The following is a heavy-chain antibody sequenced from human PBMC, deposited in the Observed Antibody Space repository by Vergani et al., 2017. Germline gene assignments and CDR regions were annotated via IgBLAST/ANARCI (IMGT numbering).Heavy chain of an antibody. CDR1: GGTFSSYA. J-gene: IGHJ4*02. CDR3: ARSEIVVAAPLDY. D-gene: IGHD2-15*01. CDR2: IIPILGIA. V-gene: IGHV1-69*09. Sequence: VQLVQSGAEVKKPGASVKVSCKASGGTFSSYAISWVRQAPGQGLEWMGRIIPILGIANYAQKFQGRVTITADKSTSTAYMELSSLRSEDTAVYYCARSEIVVAAPLDYWGQGTLVTVSS.